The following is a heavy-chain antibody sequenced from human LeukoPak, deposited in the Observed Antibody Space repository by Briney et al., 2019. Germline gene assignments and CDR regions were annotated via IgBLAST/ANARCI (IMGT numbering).Heavy chain of an antibody. CDR1: GFSFSNYN. D-gene: IGHD2-2*01. V-gene: IGHV3-21*01. Sequence: PGGSLRLSCAASGFSFSNYNMNWVRQAPGKGLEWVSSISSSSSCIYYADSVKGRFTISRDNAKNSLYLQMNSLRADDTAVYYCARDRWDIVLVPAAREIDYWGQGTLVTVSS. CDR3: ARDRWDIVLVPAAREIDY. J-gene: IGHJ4*02. CDR2: ISSSSSCI.